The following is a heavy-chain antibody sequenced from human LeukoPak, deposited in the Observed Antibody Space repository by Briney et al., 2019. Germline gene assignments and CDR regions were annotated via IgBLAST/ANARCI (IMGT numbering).Heavy chain of an antibody. V-gene: IGHV4-61*02. Sequence: PSETLSLTCTVSGGSISSGSYYWSWSRQPAGKGLEWIGRIYTSGSTNYNPSLKSRVTISVDTSNNQFSLKLSSVTAADTAVYYCARVVGATTFDYWGQGTLVTVSS. J-gene: IGHJ4*02. D-gene: IGHD1-26*01. CDR1: GGSISSGSYY. CDR3: ARVVGATTFDY. CDR2: IYTSGST.